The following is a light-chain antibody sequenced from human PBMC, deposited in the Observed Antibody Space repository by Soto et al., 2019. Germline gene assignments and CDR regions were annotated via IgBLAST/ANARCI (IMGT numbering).Light chain of an antibody. V-gene: IGLV1-44*01. Sequence: QSVLTQPPSASGTPGQRVTISCSGSNSNIGSNTVNWYQQLPGTAPKLLIYSNNQRPSGVPGRFSDSKSGTSASLAISGLQSEDEADYYCASWDDSLNGVVLGGGTKLTVL. CDR2: SNN. CDR1: NSNIGSNT. J-gene: IGLJ2*01. CDR3: ASWDDSLNGVV.